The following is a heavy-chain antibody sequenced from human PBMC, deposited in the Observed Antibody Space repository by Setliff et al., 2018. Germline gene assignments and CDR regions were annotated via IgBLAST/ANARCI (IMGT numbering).Heavy chain of an antibody. J-gene: IGHJ6*02. V-gene: IGHV1-69*13. CDR1: GGTFSNYA. Sequence: SVKVSCKASGGTFSNYAISWVRQAPGQGLEWMGGIIPMFRSGNYAQRFQGRVTITADESTSTVYMGLTSLRTEDTAVYYCARGKMDVVAAGGKYCAMDVWGQGTAVTVS. CDR2: IIPMFRSG. CDR3: ARGKMDVVAAGGKYCAMDV. D-gene: IGHD6-13*01.